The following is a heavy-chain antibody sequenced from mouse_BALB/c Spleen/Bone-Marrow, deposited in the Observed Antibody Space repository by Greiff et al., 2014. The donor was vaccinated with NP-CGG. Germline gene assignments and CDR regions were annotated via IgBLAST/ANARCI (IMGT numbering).Heavy chain of an antibody. Sequence: VQLQQSGAELARLGASVKMSCKASGYTFTYYTMYWVKQRPGQGLEWIGYINPNSDYTNYNQKFKDKATLTADKSSSTAYMQLSSLTSEDSAVYYCAREVYGSWFAYWGQGTLVTVSA. D-gene: IGHD2-2*01. CDR2: INPNSDYT. CDR1: GYTFTYYT. V-gene: IGHV1-4*01. CDR3: AREVYGSWFAY. J-gene: IGHJ3*01.